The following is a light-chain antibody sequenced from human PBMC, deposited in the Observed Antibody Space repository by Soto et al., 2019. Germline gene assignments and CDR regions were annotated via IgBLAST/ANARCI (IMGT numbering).Light chain of an antibody. V-gene: IGLV2-23*01. CDR1: SSNIGSYNL. Sequence: QSALTQPASVSGSLGQSITISCIGTSSNIGSYNLVSWYQHQPGKAPKIMIFEGSKRPSGVSNRFSGSRSGNTGSLTISGLQAEDEADYYCCSFAGTGTQYVFGTGTKVTVL. J-gene: IGLJ1*01. CDR3: CSFAGTGTQYV. CDR2: EGS.